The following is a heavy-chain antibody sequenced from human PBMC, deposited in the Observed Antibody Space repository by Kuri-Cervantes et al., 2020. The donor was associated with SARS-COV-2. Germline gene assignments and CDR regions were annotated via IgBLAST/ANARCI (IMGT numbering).Heavy chain of an antibody. CDR1: GFTFSSYA. D-gene: IGHD6-19*01. J-gene: IGHJ4*02. CDR3: AREASSGWYGLSQYYFDY. CDR2: ISYDGSNK. V-gene: IGHV3-30-3*01. Sequence: GESLKISCAASGFTFSSYAMHWVRQAPGKGLEWVAVISYDGSNKYYADSVKGRFTISRDNSKNTLYLQMNSLRAKDTAVYYCAREASSGWYGLSQYYFDYWGQGTLVTVSS.